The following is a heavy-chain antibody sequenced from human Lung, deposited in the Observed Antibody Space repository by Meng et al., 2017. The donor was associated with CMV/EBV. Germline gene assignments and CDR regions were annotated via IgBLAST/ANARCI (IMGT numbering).Heavy chain of an antibody. CDR1: GFTFSTYD. Sequence: GGSLRLSCTASGFTFSTYDFHWVRQPTGKGLEWVSSIGTVGDTYSIGSVKGRFIISREDAKNSVYLQMNGLRDGDTGLYYCARARSPTHFDYWGQGGLVTVSS. J-gene: IGHJ4*02. CDR2: IGTVGDT. V-gene: IGHV3-13*01. CDR3: ARARSPTHFDY.